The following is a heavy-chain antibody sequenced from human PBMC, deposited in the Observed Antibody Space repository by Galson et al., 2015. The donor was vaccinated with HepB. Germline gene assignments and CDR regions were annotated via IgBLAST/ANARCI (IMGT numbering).Heavy chain of an antibody. CDR3: AKESYSESYSAAFDI. V-gene: IGHV3-30*18. Sequence: SLRLSCAASGFTFSSYGMHWVRQAPGKGLEWVAVISYDGSNKYYADSVKGRFTISRDNSKNTLYLQMNSLRAEDTAVYYCAKESYSESYSAAFDIWGQGTMVTVSS. J-gene: IGHJ3*02. CDR2: ISYDGSNK. D-gene: IGHD1-26*01. CDR1: GFTFSSYG.